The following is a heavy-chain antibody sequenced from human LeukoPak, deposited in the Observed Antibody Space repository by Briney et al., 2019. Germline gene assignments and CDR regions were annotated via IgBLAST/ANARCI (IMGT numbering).Heavy chain of an antibody. CDR1: GGSFSGYY. V-gene: IGHV4-34*01. CDR2: INHSGST. D-gene: IGHD6-13*01. J-gene: IGHJ4*02. Sequence: PSETLSLTCAVYGGSFSGYYWSWIRQPPGEGLEWIGEINHSGSTNYNPSLKSRVTISVDASKNNFSLKLNSVTAADTAVYYCARSLGYSDTWYNYWGQGTLVTVSS. CDR3: ARSLGYSDTWYNY.